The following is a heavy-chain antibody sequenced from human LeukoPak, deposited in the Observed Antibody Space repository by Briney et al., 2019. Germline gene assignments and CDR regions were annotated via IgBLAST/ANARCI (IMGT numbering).Heavy chain of an antibody. J-gene: IGHJ4*02. CDR2: MNPNSGNT. Sequence: ASVKVSCKASGYTFTSYDINWVRQATGQGLEWMGWMNPNSGNTGYAQKFLGRVTMTRNTSISTAYMELSSLRSEDTAVYYCARGGSKIDHGHSKEDWGQGTLVTVSS. CDR3: ARGGSKIDHGHSKED. CDR1: GYTFTSYD. D-gene: IGHD6-13*01. V-gene: IGHV1-8*01.